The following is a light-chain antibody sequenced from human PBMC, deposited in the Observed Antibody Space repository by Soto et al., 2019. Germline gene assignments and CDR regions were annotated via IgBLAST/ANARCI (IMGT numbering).Light chain of an antibody. CDR3: QQYGSLGT. J-gene: IGKJ1*01. CDR1: QSVRNNY. CDR2: GAS. V-gene: IGKV3-20*01. Sequence: ESVLTQSPGTLSLSPGERATLSCRASQSVRNNYLAWYQQKPGQAPRLLIYGASNRATGIPDRFSGSGSGTDFTLTISRLEPEDFAVYYCQQYGSLGTFGQGTKVEIK.